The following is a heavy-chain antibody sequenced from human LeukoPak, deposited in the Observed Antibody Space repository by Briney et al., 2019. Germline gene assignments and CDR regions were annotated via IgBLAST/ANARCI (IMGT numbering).Heavy chain of an antibody. CDR3: ARGWEVSAAFDI. CDR1: GGSFSGYY. J-gene: IGHJ3*02. V-gene: IGHV4-34*01. Sequence: PSETLSLTCAVYGGSFSGYYWSWIRQPPGKGLEWVGEIVHSGSTNCNPSLKSRVTISVDTSKNQFSLKLSSVTAADTAVYYCARGWEVSAAFDIWGQGTMVTVSS. D-gene: IGHD1-26*01. CDR2: IVHSGST.